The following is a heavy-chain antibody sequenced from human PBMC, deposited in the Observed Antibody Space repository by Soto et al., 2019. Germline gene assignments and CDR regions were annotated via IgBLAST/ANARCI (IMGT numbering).Heavy chain of an antibody. J-gene: IGHJ4*02. CDR3: ARGRYGDY. V-gene: IGHV1-18*01. CDR1: GYAFTTYG. Sequence: QVHLVQSGAEVKKPGASVKVSCKGSGYAFTTYGITWVRQAPGQGLEWMGWISAHSGNTNYAQKLQGRVTVTRDTSTSTAYMELRSLRSDDTAVYYGARGRYGDYWGQGARVTVSS. CDR2: ISAHSGNT. D-gene: IGHD1-1*01.